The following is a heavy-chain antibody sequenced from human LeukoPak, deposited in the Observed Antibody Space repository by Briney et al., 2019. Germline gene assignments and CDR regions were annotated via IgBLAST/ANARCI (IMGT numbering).Heavy chain of an antibody. D-gene: IGHD6-19*01. CDR2: ICHTGST. J-gene: IGHJ4*02. Sequence: SETLSLTCTVSGGSISGYCWDWIPQAPGKGLEWIGYICHTGSTNSNPSLKSRVTLSVDTSKNQFSLRLSSVTAADTAVYFCAREMTYTGGWGPFDYWGPGALLTVSS. CDR3: AREMTYTGGWGPFDY. V-gene: IGHV4-59*01. CDR1: GGSISGYC.